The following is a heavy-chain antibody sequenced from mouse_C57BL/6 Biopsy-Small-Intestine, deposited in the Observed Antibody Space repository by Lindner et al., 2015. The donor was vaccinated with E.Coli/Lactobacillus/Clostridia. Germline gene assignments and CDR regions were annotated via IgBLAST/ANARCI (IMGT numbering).Heavy chain of an antibody. CDR3: ARDYPWFAY. V-gene: IGHV1-42*01. Sequence: VQLQESGPELVKSGASVKVSCKASGYSFTGYYMNWVKQSPEKSLEWIGEINPSTGGTTYNQKFKAKATLTVDKSSSTAYMQLKSLTSEDSAVYYCARDYPWFAYWGQGTLVTVSA. CDR1: GYSFTGYY. J-gene: IGHJ3*01. CDR2: INPSTGGT. D-gene: IGHD2-4*01.